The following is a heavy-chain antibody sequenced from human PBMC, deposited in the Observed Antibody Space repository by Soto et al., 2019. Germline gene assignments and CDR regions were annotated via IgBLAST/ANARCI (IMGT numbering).Heavy chain of an antibody. CDR2: IYYTGSP. CDR1: GGSISSSNYY. V-gene: IGHV4-39*01. D-gene: IGHD3-10*01. Sequence: QLQLQESGPGLVKPSETLSLTCTVSGGSISSSNYYWGWIRQPPGKGLEWIGSIYYTGSPYYNPSLKSRVTISVDTSKNQFSLKLSSVTAADTAVYYCARPTTYYYGSGSFAFDIWGQGTMVTVSS. CDR3: ARPTTYYYGSGSFAFDI. J-gene: IGHJ3*02.